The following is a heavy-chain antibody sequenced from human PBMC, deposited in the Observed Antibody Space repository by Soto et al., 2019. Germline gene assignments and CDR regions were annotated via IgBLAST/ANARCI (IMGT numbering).Heavy chain of an antibody. CDR1: GFTFESYA. D-gene: IGHD6-19*01. J-gene: IGHJ4*02. V-gene: IGHV3-9*01. CDR3: VKDIHEQWLVAHFEY. CDR2: ISWNSGSI. Sequence: VQLVESGGGSVQPGRSLRLSCVASGFTFESYAMHWVRQVPGKGLEWVSGISWNSGSIGYEDSVKGRFTISRDNAQKSLHLEMNSLRVEDTAFYYCVKDIHEQWLVAHFEYWGQGALVTVSS.